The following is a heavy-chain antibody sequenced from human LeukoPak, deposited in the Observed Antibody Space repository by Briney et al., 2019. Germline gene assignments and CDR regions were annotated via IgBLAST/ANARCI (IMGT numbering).Heavy chain of an antibody. J-gene: IGHJ6*04. V-gene: IGHV3-30*04. Sequence: GGSLRLSCAASGFTFSSYAMHWVRQAPGKGLEWVAVISYDGSNKYYADSVKGRFTISRDNSKNTLYLQMNSLRAEDTAVYYCARDGAFYDYVWGSYRPVGCMDVWGKGTTVTVSS. CDR1: GFTFSSYA. CDR3: ARDGAFYDYVWGSYRPVGCMDV. CDR2: ISYDGSNK. D-gene: IGHD3-16*02.